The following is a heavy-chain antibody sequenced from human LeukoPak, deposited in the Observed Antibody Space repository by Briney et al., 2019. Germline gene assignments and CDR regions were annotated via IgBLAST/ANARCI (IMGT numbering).Heavy chain of an antibody. Sequence: GGSLRLSCAASGFTFSSYSMNWVRQAPGKGLEWVSSISSSSSYIYYADSVKGRFTISRDNAKNSLYLQMNSLRAKDTAVYYCARGGLLWFGELLFNAFDIWGQGTMVTVSS. CDR3: ARGGLLWFGELLFNAFDI. D-gene: IGHD3-10*01. J-gene: IGHJ3*02. CDR1: GFTFSSYS. V-gene: IGHV3-21*01. CDR2: ISSSSSYI.